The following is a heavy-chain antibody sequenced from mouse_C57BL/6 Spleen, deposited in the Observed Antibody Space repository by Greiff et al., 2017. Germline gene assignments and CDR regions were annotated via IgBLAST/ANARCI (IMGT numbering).Heavy chain of an antibody. Sequence: EVQVVESGGGLVQPGGSLKLSCAASGFTFSDYGMAWVRQAPRKGPEWVAFISNLAYSIYYADTVTGRFTISRENAKNTLYLEMSRLKFEDTAMYYCATYGNYGYFDVWGTGTTVTVSS. D-gene: IGHD2-1*01. CDR2: ISNLAYSI. CDR1: GFTFSDYG. J-gene: IGHJ1*03. CDR3: ATYGNYGYFDV. V-gene: IGHV5-15*01.